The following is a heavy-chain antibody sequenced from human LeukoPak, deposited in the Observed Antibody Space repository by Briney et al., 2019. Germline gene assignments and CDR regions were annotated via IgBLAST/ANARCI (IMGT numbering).Heavy chain of an antibody. V-gene: IGHV4-34*01. Sequence: SETLSLTCAVYGGSFSGYYWSWIRQPPGKGLEWIGEINHSGSTNYNPSLKSRVTISVDTSKNQSSLKLSSVTAADTAVYYCARGSRIAAAGTDPWGQGTLVTVSS. D-gene: IGHD6-13*01. CDR1: GGSFSGYY. CDR2: INHSGST. CDR3: ARGSRIAAAGTDP. J-gene: IGHJ5*02.